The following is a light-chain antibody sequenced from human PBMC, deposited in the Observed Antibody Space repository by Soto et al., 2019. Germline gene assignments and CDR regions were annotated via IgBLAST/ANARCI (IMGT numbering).Light chain of an antibody. V-gene: IGKV1-5*01. CDR1: QSVSGW. CDR3: LQHHSYPRT. Sequence: DIPRSKSPSTVSASVGDTVTVPCRASQSVSGWLAWYRQKPGEAPKLLIYDASALPRGVPSRFSGSGSGTEFTLTICSLQPEDVAPYYCLQHHSYPRTFGEGTKVDIK. CDR2: DAS. J-gene: IGKJ1*01.